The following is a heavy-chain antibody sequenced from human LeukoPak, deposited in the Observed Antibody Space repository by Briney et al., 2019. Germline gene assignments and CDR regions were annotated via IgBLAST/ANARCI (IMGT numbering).Heavy chain of an antibody. J-gene: IGHJ4*02. V-gene: IGHV3-23*01. D-gene: IGHD2-15*01. CDR1: GFTFFSYA. CDR3: AKDRGHCSGGSCYYIDY. Sequence: GGSLRLSCAASGFTFFSYAMHWVRQAPGKGLEWVSAISGSGGSTYYADSVKGRFTISRDNSKNTLYLQMNSLRAEDTAVYYCAKDRGHCSGGSCYYIDYWGQGTLVTVSS. CDR2: ISGSGGST.